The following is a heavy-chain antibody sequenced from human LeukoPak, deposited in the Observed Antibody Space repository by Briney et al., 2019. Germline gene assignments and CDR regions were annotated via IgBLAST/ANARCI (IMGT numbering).Heavy chain of an antibody. CDR2: INPNSGGT. Sequence: ASVKVSCKASGYTFTGYYMHWVRQAPGQGLEWMGQINPNSGGTNYAQKFQGRVTMTRDTSISTAYMELSRLRSDDTAVYYCARDIAARPSGFDPWGQGTLVTVSS. V-gene: IGHV1-2*06. D-gene: IGHD6-6*01. CDR1: GYTFTGYY. J-gene: IGHJ5*02. CDR3: ARDIAARPSGFDP.